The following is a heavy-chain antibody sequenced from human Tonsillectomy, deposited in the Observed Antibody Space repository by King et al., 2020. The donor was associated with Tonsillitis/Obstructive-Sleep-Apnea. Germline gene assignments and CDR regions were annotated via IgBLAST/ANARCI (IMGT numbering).Heavy chain of an antibody. CDR1: GGPISSGENF. CDR2: ISYSGGT. D-gene: IGHD1-1*01. V-gene: IGHV4-31*03. CDR3: ARTTPPYYYYHMDV. J-gene: IGHJ6*03. Sequence: QLQESGPGLVKPSQSLSLNCTVSGGPISSGENFWSWIRQHPGKGLEWIGYISYSGGTYYNPSLKSRVTISADTSKNQFSLQLRSVTVADTAVYFCARTTPPYYYYHMDVWGKGTTVTVSS.